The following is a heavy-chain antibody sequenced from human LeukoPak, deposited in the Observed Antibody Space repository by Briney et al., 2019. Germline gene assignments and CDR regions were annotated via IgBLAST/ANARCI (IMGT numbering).Heavy chain of an antibody. J-gene: IGHJ6*02. CDR1: GGTFSSYT. D-gene: IGHD3-22*01. CDR3: ARGPAQYYYDSMDV. Sequence: SVKVSCKASGGTFSSYTISWVRQAPGQGLEWMGGIIPIFGTANYAQKFQGRVTITADESMSTAYMELSSLRSEDTAVYYCARGPAQYYYDSMDVWGQGTTVTVSS. V-gene: IGHV1-69*13. CDR2: IIPIFGTA.